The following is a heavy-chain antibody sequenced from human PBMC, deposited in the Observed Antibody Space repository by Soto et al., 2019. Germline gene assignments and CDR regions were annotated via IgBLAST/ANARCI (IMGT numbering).Heavy chain of an antibody. CDR2: ISRDGSHK. CDR3: ARSRNSAVADSFHF. V-gene: IGHV3-30*04. Sequence: VGSLRLSCEASGFIFRNYAIHWVRQAPGKGLEWVAVISRDGSHKYYLDSVKGRFTISRDNSKDTVNLLMNSLRDDDSGMYYCARSRNSAVADSFHFCGQRTLVTVSS. CDR1: GFIFRNYA. J-gene: IGHJ4*02. D-gene: IGHD1-26*01.